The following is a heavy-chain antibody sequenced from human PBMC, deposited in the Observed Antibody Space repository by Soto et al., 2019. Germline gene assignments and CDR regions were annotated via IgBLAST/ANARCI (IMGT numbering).Heavy chain of an antibody. CDR2: IYYTGTT. V-gene: IGHV4-31*03. J-gene: IGHJ5*02. CDR1: GGSISGGGYY. D-gene: IGHD2-2*01. Sequence: PSENLSLTCTVSGGSISGGGYYWSWIRQFPGKGLEWIGYIYYTGTTYYNPSLKSRLTLSVETSKNQFSLKLSSVTVADTAVYYCARDGSSNANWIAPWGQGKMVTVSS. CDR3: ARDGSSNANWIAP.